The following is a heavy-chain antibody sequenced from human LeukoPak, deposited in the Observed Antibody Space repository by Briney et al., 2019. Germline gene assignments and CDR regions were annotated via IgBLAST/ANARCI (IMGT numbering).Heavy chain of an antibody. V-gene: IGHV4-38-2*02. J-gene: IGHJ5*02. CDR3: ARDRSMNWFDP. CDR1: GYSISSGYY. CDR2: IYYIGST. Sequence: SETLSLTCTVSGYSISSGYYWAWIRQPPGKGLEWIGYIYYIGSTNYNPSLKSRVTISVDTSKNQFSLKLTSVTAADTAVYFCARDRSMNWFDPWGQGTLVTVSS. D-gene: IGHD2/OR15-2a*01.